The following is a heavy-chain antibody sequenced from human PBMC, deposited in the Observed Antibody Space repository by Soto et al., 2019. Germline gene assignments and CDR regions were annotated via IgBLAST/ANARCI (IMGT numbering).Heavy chain of an antibody. J-gene: IGHJ4*02. CDR1: ELTFSSNA. V-gene: IGHV3-23*01. D-gene: IGHD2-2*01. Sequence: GGSLRLSSEASELTFSSNAVTGRPQALGKGLGRIKDLSGRGGSTYCADLVRGRFTIPRGNSKTRRDLQMNTLRAEDTAVYYCAKMKYQLLCCGNLDYWGQGTLVTVSS. CDR2: LSGRGGST. CDR3: AKMKYQLLCCGNLDY.